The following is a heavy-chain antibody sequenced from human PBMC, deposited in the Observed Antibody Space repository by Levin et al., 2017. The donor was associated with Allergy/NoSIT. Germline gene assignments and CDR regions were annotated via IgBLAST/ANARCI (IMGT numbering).Heavy chain of an antibody. CDR1: GFTFSSYD. CDR2: IGTAGNT. D-gene: IGHD2-15*01. CDR3: ARGRGYCSGGSCYHFWDFDY. Sequence: LSLTCAASGFTFSSYDMHWVRQATGKGLEWVSAIGTAGNTYYPGSVKGRFTISRENAKNSLYLQMNSLRAGDTAVYYCARGRGYCSGGSCYHFWDFDYWGQGTLVTVSS. J-gene: IGHJ4*02. V-gene: IGHV3-13*01.